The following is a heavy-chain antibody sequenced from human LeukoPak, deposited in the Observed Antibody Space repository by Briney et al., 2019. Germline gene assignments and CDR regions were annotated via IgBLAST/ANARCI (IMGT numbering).Heavy chain of an antibody. CDR3: ARAHDYSNYIASY. CDR1: AYTFTDNY. J-gene: IGHJ4*02. D-gene: IGHD4-11*01. CDR2: INPNSGGT. V-gene: IGHV1-2*02. Sequence: ASVKVSCKASAYTFTDNYMHWVRQAPGQGLEWMGWINPNSGGTNYEQKFEGRVTMTRDTSISTMYLEVTRLRSDDTAVYYCARAHDYSNYIASYWGQGTLVTVS.